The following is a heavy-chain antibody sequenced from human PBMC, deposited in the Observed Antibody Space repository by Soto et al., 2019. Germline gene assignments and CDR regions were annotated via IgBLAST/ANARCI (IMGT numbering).Heavy chain of an antibody. J-gene: IGHJ6*02. CDR1: GGSISSYY. CDR2: IYYSGST. V-gene: IGHV4-59*01. CDR3: ARGDNGPAMVPYYYYGMDV. Sequence: SETLSLTCTVSGGSISSYYWSWIRQPPGKGLEWIGYIYYSGSTNYNPSLKSRGTISVDTSKNQFSLKLSSVTAADTAVYYCARGDNGPAMVPYYYYGMDVWGQGTTVTVSS. D-gene: IGHD5-18*01.